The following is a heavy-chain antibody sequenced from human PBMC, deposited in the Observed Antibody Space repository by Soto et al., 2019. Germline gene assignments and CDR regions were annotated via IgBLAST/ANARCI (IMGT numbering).Heavy chain of an antibody. V-gene: IGHV1-46*01. CDR2: INPSGGST. CDR3: ARGRAYSGGNYFQNCVMDG. Sequence: QVQLVQSGAEVKKPGASVKVSCKASGYTFTSSAIYWVRQAPGQGLEWMGLINPSGGSTNHAQKFPVRGTMNRDTCTSTVYRELSSRRSEDTVVYYCARGRAYSGGNYFQNCVMDGWGKGTTVSVYS. D-gene: IGHD1-26*01. J-gene: IGHJ6*03. CDR1: GYTFTSSA.